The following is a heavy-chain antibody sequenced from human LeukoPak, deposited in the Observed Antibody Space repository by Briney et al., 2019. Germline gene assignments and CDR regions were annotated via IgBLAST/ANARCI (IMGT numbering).Heavy chain of an antibody. CDR2: ISGSTGRT. CDR3: AKERTDYWPYRDY. CDR1: GFPFSDFA. Sequence: GGSLRLSCAASGFPFSDFAMSWVRQAPGKGLEWVSGISGSTGRTHYADSVKGRFTISRDNSNNTLYLQMNSLRAEDTAVYYCAKERTDYWPYRDYWGQGTLISVSS. J-gene: IGHJ4*02. D-gene: IGHD4-11*01. V-gene: IGHV3-23*01.